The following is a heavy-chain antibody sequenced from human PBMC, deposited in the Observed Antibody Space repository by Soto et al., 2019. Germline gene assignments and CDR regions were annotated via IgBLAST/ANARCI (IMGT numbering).Heavy chain of an antibody. J-gene: IGHJ5*02. CDR3: ARAHGDFWFDP. V-gene: IGHV4-59*01. CDR2: IFDSGTT. Sequence: VELQESGPGLVKPSETLSLTCTVSGGSFSGYHWAWIRQPPGKGLEWIGYIFDSGTTNFKSSLRGRVAISLDKFKNQFSLPLTSVTAADTAIYYCARAHGDFWFDPWGQGVLVIVSS. CDR1: GGSFSGYH.